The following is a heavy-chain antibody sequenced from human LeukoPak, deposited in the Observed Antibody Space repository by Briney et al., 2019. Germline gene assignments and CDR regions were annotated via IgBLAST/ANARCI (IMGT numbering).Heavy chain of an antibody. CDR2: IYYSGST. D-gene: IGHD3-22*01. CDR3: ARTSSGYYAYYYYMDV. Sequence: SQTLSLTCTVSGGSISSGGYYWSWIRQHPGKGLEWIGYIYYSGSTYYNPSLKSRVTISVDTSKNQFSLKLSSVTAADTAVYYCARTSSGYYAYYYYMDVWGKGTTVTVSS. CDR1: GGSISSGGYY. J-gene: IGHJ6*03. V-gene: IGHV4-31*03.